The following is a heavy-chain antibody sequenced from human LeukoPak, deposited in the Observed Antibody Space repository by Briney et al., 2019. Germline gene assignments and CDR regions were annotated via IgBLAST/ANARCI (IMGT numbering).Heavy chain of an antibody. CDR3: SRAPGPGGYSSGWYIDYYYGMDV. CDR2: ISAYNGNT. CDR1: GYTFTSYG. D-gene: IGHD6-19*01. V-gene: IGHV1-18*01. Sequence: GASVKVSCQASGYTFTSYGISWVRQAPGQGLEWMGWISAYNGNTNYAQKLQGRVTMTTDTSTSTAYMELRSLRSDDTAVYYCSRAPGPGGYSSGWYIDYYYGMDVWGQGTTVTVSS. J-gene: IGHJ6*02.